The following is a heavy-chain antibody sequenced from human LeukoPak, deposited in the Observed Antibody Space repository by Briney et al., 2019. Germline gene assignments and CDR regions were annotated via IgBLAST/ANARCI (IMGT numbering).Heavy chain of an antibody. D-gene: IGHD1-26*01. Sequence: GGSLRLSCAASGFTFRRFWMSWVRQAPGKGLEWVASINQDESVKHYVDSVRGRFTISRDNARNSLFLQMNSLRVEDTAVYYCARGGYSGSYYPDYWGQGTLVTVSS. J-gene: IGHJ4*02. CDR2: INQDESVK. CDR3: ARGGYSGSYYPDY. CDR1: GFTFRRFW. V-gene: IGHV3-7*04.